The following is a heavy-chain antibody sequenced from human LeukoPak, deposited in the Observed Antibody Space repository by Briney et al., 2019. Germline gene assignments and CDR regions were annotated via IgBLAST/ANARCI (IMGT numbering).Heavy chain of an antibody. Sequence: SVTVSCKASGGTFSRLGISWVRQAPGLGLEGMGGICPSFGTTNYAQNFQGRVTIAADKSTSTAYMQLSSLKSEHTAIYFCASPTSYLAGTGLPFDFWGQGTLVTVSS. CDR1: GGTFSRLG. D-gene: IGHD6-19*01. J-gene: IGHJ4*02. CDR3: ASPTSYLAGTGLPFDF. CDR2: ICPSFGTT. V-gene: IGHV1-69*06.